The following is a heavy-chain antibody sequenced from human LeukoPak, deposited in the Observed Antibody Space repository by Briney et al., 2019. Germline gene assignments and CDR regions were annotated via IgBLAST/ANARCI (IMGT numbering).Heavy chain of an antibody. CDR1: GFTFSSYA. Sequence: GRSLRPSCSASGFTFSSYAMHWVRQAPRKGLEYVSAISSNGGNTYYADSVKGRFTISRDNSKNTLYLQMSSLRAEDTAVYYCVKSHLIAAAEEDWFDPWGQGTLVTVSS. V-gene: IGHV3-64D*06. J-gene: IGHJ5*02. CDR2: ISSNGGNT. D-gene: IGHD6-13*01. CDR3: VKSHLIAAAEEDWFDP.